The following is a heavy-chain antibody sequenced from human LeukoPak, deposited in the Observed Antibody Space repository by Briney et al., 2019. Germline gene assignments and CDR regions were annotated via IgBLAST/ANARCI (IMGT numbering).Heavy chain of an antibody. V-gene: IGHV1-69*01. CDR3: ARVRDGYNDAFDI. D-gene: IGHD5-24*01. Sequence: GSSVKVSCKASGGTFSSYAISWVRQAPGQGLEWMGGIIPIFGTANYAQKFQGRVTITADESTSTAYMELSSLRSEDTAVYFCARVRDGYNDAFDIWGQGTMVTVS. J-gene: IGHJ3*02. CDR2: IIPIFGTA. CDR1: GGTFSSYA.